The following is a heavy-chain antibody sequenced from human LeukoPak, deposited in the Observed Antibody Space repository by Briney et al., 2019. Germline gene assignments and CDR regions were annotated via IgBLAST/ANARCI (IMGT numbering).Heavy chain of an antibody. CDR2: INHSGST. V-gene: IGHV4-34*01. D-gene: IGHD6-6*01. Sequence: SETLSLTCAVYGGSFSGYSWSWIRQPPGKGLEWIGEINHSGSTNYNPSLKSRVTISVDTSKNQFSLKLSSVTAADTAVCYCARGARPHGCDYWGQGTLVTVSS. CDR1: GGSFSGYS. CDR3: ARGARPHGCDY. J-gene: IGHJ4*02.